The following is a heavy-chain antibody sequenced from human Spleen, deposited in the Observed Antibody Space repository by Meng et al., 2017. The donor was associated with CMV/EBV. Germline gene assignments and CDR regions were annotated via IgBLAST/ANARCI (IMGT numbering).Heavy chain of an antibody. CDR3: ARERSPAGLDY. D-gene: IGHD2-2*01. J-gene: IGHJ4*02. CDR1: GFTFRKYT. CDR2: ISSSGGAI. Sequence: GGSLRLSCAASGFTFRKYTMNWVRRAPGKGLEWVSSISSSGGAIQYSDSVKGRFTISRDNSKNTLYLQMNSLRAEDTAVYYCARERSPAGLDYWGQGTLVTVSS. V-gene: IGHV3-21*04.